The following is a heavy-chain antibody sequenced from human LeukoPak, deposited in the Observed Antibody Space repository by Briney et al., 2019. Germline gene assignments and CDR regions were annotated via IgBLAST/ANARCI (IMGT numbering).Heavy chain of an antibody. J-gene: IGHJ4*02. CDR2: MNPNSGNT. Sequence: ASVTVSFKASGYTFTSYDINWVRQAPGQGREGMGWMNPNSGNTGYAQKFQGRVTMTRNTSISTAYMELSSLRSEDTAVYYCARGRKQQLVRPMRRDYYFDYWGQGTLVTVSS. CDR1: GYTFTSYD. D-gene: IGHD6-13*01. CDR3: ARGRKQQLVRPMRRDYYFDY. V-gene: IGHV1-8*01.